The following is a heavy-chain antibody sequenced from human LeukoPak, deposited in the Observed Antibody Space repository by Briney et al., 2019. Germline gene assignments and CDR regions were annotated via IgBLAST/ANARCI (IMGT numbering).Heavy chain of an antibody. J-gene: IGHJ5*02. Sequence: ASVKVSCKASGYTFTGYYMHWVRQAPGQGLEWMGWINPNSGGTNYAQKFQGRVTMTRDTSISTAYMELSRLRSDDTAVCYCARMLGFGELSGEWFDPWGQGTLVTVSS. CDR1: GYTFTGYY. CDR3: ARMLGFGELSGEWFDP. V-gene: IGHV1-2*02. D-gene: IGHD3-10*01. CDR2: INPNSGGT.